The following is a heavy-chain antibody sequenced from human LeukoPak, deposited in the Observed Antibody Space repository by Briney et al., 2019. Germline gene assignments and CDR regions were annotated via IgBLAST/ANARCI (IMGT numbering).Heavy chain of an antibody. V-gene: IGHV3-23*01. CDR2: ISGSGGST. Sequence: GGSLRLSCVASGFTFTNAWTSWVRQAPGKGLEWVSGISGSGGSTYVADSVKGRFTVSRDNSKNTLYLQMNSLRADDTAVYYCAKDRPTVYSSSWLHFLDSWGQGTLVTVSS. J-gene: IGHJ4*02. CDR3: AKDRPTVYSSSWLHFLDS. CDR1: GFTFTNAW. D-gene: IGHD6-13*01.